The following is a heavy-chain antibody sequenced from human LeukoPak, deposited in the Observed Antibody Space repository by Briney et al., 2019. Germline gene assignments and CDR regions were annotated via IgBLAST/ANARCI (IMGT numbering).Heavy chain of an antibody. CDR1: GGSISSGSYY. Sequence: SETLSLTCTVSGGSISSGSYYRSWIRQPAGKGLEWIGRIYTSGSTNYNPSLKSRVTISVDTSKNQFSLKLSSVTAADTAVYYCARDFSSCSGGSCYPMLGWFDPWGQGTLVTVSS. V-gene: IGHV4-61*02. CDR3: ARDFSSCSGGSCYPMLGWFDP. CDR2: IYTSGST. J-gene: IGHJ5*02. D-gene: IGHD2-15*01.